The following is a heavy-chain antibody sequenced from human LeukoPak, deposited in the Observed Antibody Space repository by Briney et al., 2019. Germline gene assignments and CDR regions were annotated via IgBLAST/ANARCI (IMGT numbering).Heavy chain of an antibody. Sequence: GGSLRLSCAASGFTFSSYSMNWVRQAPGKGLEWVSLISGSGGSTYYADSVKGRFTIYRHNSKNTLYLQMNSLRAEDTAVYYCAKDVGYYIFTSYYSDASDYWGQGTLVTVSS. V-gene: IGHV3-23*01. D-gene: IGHD3-9*01. J-gene: IGHJ4*02. CDR3: AKDVGYYIFTSYYSDASDY. CDR2: ISGSGGST. CDR1: GFTFSSYS.